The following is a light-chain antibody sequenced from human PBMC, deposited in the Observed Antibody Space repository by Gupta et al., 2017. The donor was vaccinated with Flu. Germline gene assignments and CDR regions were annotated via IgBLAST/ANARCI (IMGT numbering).Light chain of an antibody. CDR1: QTISTW. CDR2: LAS. CDR3: QQYNSFPYT. Sequence: DIQMTQSPSNLSASVGDRVTITCRASQTISTWLAWYQQKPGKVPKLLIYLASSLESGVPSRFSGSGSGTEFTLTISALQPDDFATYYCQQYNSFPYTFGQGTKLEIK. J-gene: IGKJ2*01. V-gene: IGKV1-5*03.